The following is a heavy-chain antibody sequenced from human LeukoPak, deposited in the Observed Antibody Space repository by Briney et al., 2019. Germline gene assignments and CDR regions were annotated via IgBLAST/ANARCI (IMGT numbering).Heavy chain of an antibody. CDR3: ARDGARDRYCSSSSCYRKPFFDY. D-gene: IGHD2-2*01. J-gene: IGHJ4*02. CDR1: DESLLGYY. Sequence: SETLSLTCGVLDEAVGVYDESLLGYYWSWIRQPPGGGLEWIGEINDSGRTNYNPSLRSRVTISVDTPKGQFSLKLTSVTAADTAVYFCARDGARDRYCSSSSCYRKPFFDYWGRGSLVTVSS. CDR2: INDSGRT. V-gene: IGHV4-34*01.